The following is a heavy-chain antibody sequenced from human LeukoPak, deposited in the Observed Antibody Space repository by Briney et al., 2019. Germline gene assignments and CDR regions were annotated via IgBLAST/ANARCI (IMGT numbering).Heavy chain of an antibody. D-gene: IGHD2-2*01. CDR2: MNPNSGDT. V-gene: IGHV1-8*03. J-gene: IGHJ4*02. Sequence: ASVKVSCKASGYTFTSYDINWVRQATGQGLEWMGWMNPNSGDTGYAQKFQGRVTITRNTSISTAYMELSSLRSEDTAVYYCARLLCSSTSGQFDYWDQGTLVTVSS. CDR3: ARLLCSSTSGQFDY. CDR1: GYTFTSYD.